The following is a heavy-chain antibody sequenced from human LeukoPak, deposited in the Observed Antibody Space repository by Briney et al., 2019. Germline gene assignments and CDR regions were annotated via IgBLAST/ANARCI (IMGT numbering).Heavy chain of an antibody. CDR1: GGYISTSNYY. J-gene: IGHJ4*02. CDR2: IYYSGST. V-gene: IGHV4-39*01. Sequence: SETLSLTCTVSGGYISTSNYYWGWIRQSPGKGLEWIGNIYYSGSTYYNPSLKSRVSLSIDTSMNQFSLKVNSLTVADTAVYYCARFSYYDASRPPFWGQGTLVAVSS. D-gene: IGHD3-16*01. CDR3: ARFSYYDASRPPF.